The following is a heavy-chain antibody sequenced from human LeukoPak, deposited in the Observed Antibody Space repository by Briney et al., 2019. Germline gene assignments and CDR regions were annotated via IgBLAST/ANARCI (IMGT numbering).Heavy chain of an antibody. D-gene: IGHD3-16*01. J-gene: IGHJ4*02. CDR3: ARDRLFDY. V-gene: IGHV3-48*01. Sequence: GGSLRLSCAASGFMFSTYSMNWVRQAPGKGLEWVASISSSSSTIYYADSVKGRFTISRDNAKNSLYLQMNSLRAEDTAVYYCARDRLFDYWGQGTLVTVSS. CDR1: GFMFSTYS. CDR2: ISSSSSTI.